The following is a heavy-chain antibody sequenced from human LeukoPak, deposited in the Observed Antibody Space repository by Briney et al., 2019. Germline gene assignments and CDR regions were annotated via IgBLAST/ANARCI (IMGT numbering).Heavy chain of an antibody. Sequence: SETLSLTRNVSGGSISSTSFYWDWIRQPPGKGLEWIGSTYYSGSTYNNPSLKSRVTISVDTSKNQFSLRLSSVTAADTAVYYCARSNWNAPFDYWGQGTLVTVSS. V-gene: IGHV4-39*01. J-gene: IGHJ4*02. CDR1: GGSISSTSFY. CDR2: TYYSGST. CDR3: ARSNWNAPFDY. D-gene: IGHD1-20*01.